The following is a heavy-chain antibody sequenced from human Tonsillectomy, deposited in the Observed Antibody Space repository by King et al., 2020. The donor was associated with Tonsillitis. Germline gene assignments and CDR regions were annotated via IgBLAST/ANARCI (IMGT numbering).Heavy chain of an antibody. Sequence: QLQESGPGLVRPSETLSLTCTVSGGSVSSGSYFWSWIRQPPGKGLEWIGYIYYSGSTNYNPSLKSRVTLSVDTSKNRFSLKLSSVTAADTAVYYCAGDSDYYGMDVWGQGTTVTVSS. CDR3: AGDSDYYGMDV. V-gene: IGHV4-61*01. CDR1: GGSVSSGSYF. CDR2: IYYSGST. J-gene: IGHJ6*02.